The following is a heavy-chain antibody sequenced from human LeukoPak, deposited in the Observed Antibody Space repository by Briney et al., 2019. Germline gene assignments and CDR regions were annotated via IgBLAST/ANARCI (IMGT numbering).Heavy chain of an antibody. CDR1: GGSISSHY. CDR2: IHYSGSN. D-gene: IGHD2-21*02. J-gene: IGHJ4*02. CDR3: ASHIAYCGGDCGSFDY. V-gene: IGHV4-59*08. Sequence: PSETLSLTCTFSGGSISSHYWSWIRQPPGKGLEWIGYIHYSGSNNYNPSLKSRVTISVDTSKNQFTLKLSSATAADTAVYYCASHIAYCGGDCGSFDYWDQGALVTVSS.